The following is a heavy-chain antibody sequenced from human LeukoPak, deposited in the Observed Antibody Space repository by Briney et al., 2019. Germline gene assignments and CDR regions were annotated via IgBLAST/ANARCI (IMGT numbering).Heavy chain of an antibody. J-gene: IGHJ4*02. CDR1: GITFSNAW. V-gene: IGHV3-15*01. CDR2: IYRSSNGETT. CDR3: TTYSSGSCPF. D-gene: IGHD6-19*01. Sequence: GGSLRLSCAASGITFSNAWMTWVRQAPGKGLEWVGRIYRSSNGETTDYGAPVKGRFTMSRDDSKTTLYLQMNSLKTEDTAVYYCTTYSSGSCPFWGQGTLVTVSS.